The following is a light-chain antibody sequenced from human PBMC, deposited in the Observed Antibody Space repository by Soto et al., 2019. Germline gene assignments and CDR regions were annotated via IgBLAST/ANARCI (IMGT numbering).Light chain of an antibody. J-gene: IGKJ3*01. CDR2: GAS. CDR1: QSVSAN. V-gene: IGKV3-15*01. CDR3: QQYDNWPT. Sequence: VMTQSPATLSVSPGERATLSCRASQSVSANLAWYQHKPGQAPRLLIYGASTVAAGFPGKFSGSGSGTEFPLTISGLQSEDGAVYDCQQYDNWPTFGPGTKVDIK.